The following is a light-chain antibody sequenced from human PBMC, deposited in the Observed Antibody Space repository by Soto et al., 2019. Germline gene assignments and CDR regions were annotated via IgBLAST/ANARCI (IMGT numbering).Light chain of an antibody. CDR2: DAS. Sequence: VGDRVTITCHASQDISNYLNWYQQKPGKAPKLLIYDASNLETGVPSRFSGSGSGTDFTFTISSLQPEDFATYYCQQGYSTPITFGQGTRLEIK. CDR3: QQGYSTPIT. J-gene: IGKJ5*01. CDR1: QDISNY. V-gene: IGKV1-33*01.